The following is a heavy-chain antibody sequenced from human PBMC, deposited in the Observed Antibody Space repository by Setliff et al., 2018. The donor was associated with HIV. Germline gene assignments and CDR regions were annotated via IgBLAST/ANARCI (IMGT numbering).Heavy chain of an antibody. CDR2: ISGFNGNT. D-gene: IGHD6-19*01. Sequence: GPSVKVSCKASGYSFARYGLSWVRQAPGQGLEWMGWISGFNGNTKYAQSFQDRVAMTTETATSTAYMEMRSLRSGDTAVYFCARVPYRSAWFSGGHDAFDIWGQGTMVTVSS. V-gene: IGHV1-18*01. CDR1: GYSFARYG. CDR3: ARVPYRSAWFSGGHDAFDI. J-gene: IGHJ3*02.